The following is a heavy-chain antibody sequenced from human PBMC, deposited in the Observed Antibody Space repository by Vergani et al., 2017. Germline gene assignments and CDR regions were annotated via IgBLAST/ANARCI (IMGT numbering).Heavy chain of an antibody. Sequence: EVQLLESGGGLVQPGGSLRLSCAASGFTFSSYAMSWVRQAPGKGLEWVSAISGSGGSTYYADSVKGRFTISRDNSKNPLYLQMNSLRAEDTAVYYCAKDSFFYGSGSYYVYWGQGTLVTVSS. CDR2: ISGSGGST. J-gene: IGHJ4*02. CDR3: AKDSFFYGSGSYYVY. CDR1: GFTFSSYA. V-gene: IGHV3-23*01. D-gene: IGHD3-10*01.